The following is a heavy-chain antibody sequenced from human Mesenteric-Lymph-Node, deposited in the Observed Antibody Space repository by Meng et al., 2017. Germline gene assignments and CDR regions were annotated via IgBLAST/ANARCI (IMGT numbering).Heavy chain of an antibody. D-gene: IGHD1-26*01. J-gene: IGHJ3*02. V-gene: IGHV3-9*03. CDR1: GFTFDDYA. CDR2: ISWNSGSI. CDR3: AKAPYSGSYYEDAFDI. Sequence: SLKISCAASGFTFDDYAMHWVRQAPGKGLEWVSGISWNSGSIGYADSVKGRFTISRDNAKNSLYLQMNSLRAEDMALYYCAKAPYSGSYYEDAFDIWGQGTMVTVSS.